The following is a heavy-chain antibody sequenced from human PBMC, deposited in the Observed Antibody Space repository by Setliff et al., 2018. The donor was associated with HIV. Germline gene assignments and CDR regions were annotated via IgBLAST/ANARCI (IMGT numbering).Heavy chain of an antibody. V-gene: IGHV1-69*10. J-gene: IGHJ5*02. CDR3: AKDIPGPTINSGRIKNWFDP. CDR2: AIPMLGIA. D-gene: IGHD6-19*01. Sequence: GASVKVSCKASGGTFSSYVINWVRQAPGQGLEWMGGAIPMLGIANHVHKFQGRVTITADKSTSTAYMELNSLRSEDTAVYYCAKDIPGPTINSGRIKNWFDPWGEGTLVTVSS. CDR1: GGTFSSYV.